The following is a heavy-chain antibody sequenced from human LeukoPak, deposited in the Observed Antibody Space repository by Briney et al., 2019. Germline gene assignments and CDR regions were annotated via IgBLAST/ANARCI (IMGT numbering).Heavy chain of an antibody. V-gene: IGHV4-34*01. J-gene: IGHJ4*02. D-gene: IGHD3-22*01. Sequence: SETLSLTCAVYGGSFSGYYWGWIRQPPGKGLEWIGKINHSGSTNYNPSLKSRVTISVDTSKNQFSLKLSSVTAADTAVYYCATGRPDSSGYYYVDYWGQGTLVTVSS. CDR2: INHSGST. CDR3: ATGRPDSSGYYYVDY. CDR1: GGSFSGYY.